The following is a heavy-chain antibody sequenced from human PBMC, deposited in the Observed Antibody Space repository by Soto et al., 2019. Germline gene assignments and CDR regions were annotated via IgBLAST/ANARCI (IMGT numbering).Heavy chain of an antibody. Sequence: PSETLSLTCTVYGGSISSGGYYWSWIRQHPGKGLEWIGYIYYSGSTYYNPSLKSRVTISVDTSKNQFSLKLSSVTAADTAVYYCARDSSGYYNYYYYYGMDVWGQGTTVTVSS. J-gene: IGHJ6*02. CDR1: GGSISSGGYY. V-gene: IGHV4-31*03. CDR2: IYYSGST. D-gene: IGHD3-22*01. CDR3: ARDSSGYYNYYYYYGMDV.